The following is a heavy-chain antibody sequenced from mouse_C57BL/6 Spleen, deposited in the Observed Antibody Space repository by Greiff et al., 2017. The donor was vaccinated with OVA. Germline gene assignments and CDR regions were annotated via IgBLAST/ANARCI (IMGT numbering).Heavy chain of an antibody. V-gene: IGHV5-6*02. CDR1: GFTFSSYG. J-gene: IGHJ4*01. Sequence: DVMLVESGGDLVKPGGSLKLSCAASGFTFSSYGMSWVRQTPDKRLEWVATISSGGSYTYYPDSVKGRFTISRDNAKNTLYLQMSSLKSEDTAMYYCARPGNYAMDYWGQGTSVTVSS. CDR2: ISSGGSYT. CDR3: ARPGNYAMDY.